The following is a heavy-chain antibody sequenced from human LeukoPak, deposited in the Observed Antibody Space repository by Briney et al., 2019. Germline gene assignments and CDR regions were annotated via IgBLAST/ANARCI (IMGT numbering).Heavy chain of an antibody. D-gene: IGHD4-17*01. V-gene: IGHV4-30-4*01. J-gene: IGHJ3*02. CDR1: GGSISSGDYY. CDR2: IYYSGST. Sequence: PSQTLSLTCTVSGGSISSGDYYWSWIRQPPGKGLEWIGDIYYSGSTYYNPSLKSRVTISVDTSKNQFSLKLSSVTAADTAVYYCARDSGYDYGDYGTAFDIWGQGTMVTVSS. CDR3: ARDSGYDYGDYGTAFDI.